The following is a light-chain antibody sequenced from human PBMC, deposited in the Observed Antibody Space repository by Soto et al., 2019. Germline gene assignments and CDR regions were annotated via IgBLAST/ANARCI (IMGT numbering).Light chain of an antibody. V-gene: IGLV2-14*03. CDR2: DVT. CDR1: SSDVGGFNY. Sequence: QSVLTQPASVSGSPGQSITISCPGTSSDVGGFNYVSWYQQHPGKAPKLMIYDVTNRPSGVSYRFSGSKSGNTASLTISGLQADVVADQSCNSYTSSTTYVLGT. J-gene: IGLJ1*01. CDR3: NSYTSSTTYV.